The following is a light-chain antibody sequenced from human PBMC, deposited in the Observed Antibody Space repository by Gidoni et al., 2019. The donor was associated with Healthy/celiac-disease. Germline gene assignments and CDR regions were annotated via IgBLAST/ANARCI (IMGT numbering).Light chain of an antibody. CDR3: QHRSNWPHT. CDR2: DAS. V-gene: IGKV3-11*01. Sequence: DIVVTQSPDTLSLSPGARATLSCRASQRVSSYLAWYQQNPGHAPSLLSYDASNRATGIPARFSGSGSRTDFTLTICSLDPEDFAVYYCQHRSNWPHTFGQGTKVEIK. J-gene: IGKJ1*01. CDR1: QRVSSY.